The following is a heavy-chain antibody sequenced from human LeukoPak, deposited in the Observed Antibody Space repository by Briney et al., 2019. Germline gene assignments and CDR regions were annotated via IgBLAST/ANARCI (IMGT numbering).Heavy chain of an antibody. CDR2: IWYDGSNK. D-gene: IGHD3-3*01. CDR3: ARDPAKFWSGHDY. V-gene: IGHV3-33*01. Sequence: GGSLRLSCAASGFTFRSYGMHWVRQAPGKGLEWVAVIWYDGSNKYYADSVKGRFTISRDNSKNTLYVQMNSLRAEDTAVYYCARDPAKFWSGHDYWGREPWSPSPQ. J-gene: IGHJ4*02. CDR1: GFTFRSYG.